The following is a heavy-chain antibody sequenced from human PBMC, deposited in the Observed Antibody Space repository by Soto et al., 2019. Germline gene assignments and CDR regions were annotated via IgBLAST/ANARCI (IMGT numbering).Heavy chain of an antibody. CDR2: IYDSGTT. Sequence: TTEALCVTCSFSVAPISMDHYDWSGIRHLPGKGLEWIGSIYDSGTTKYNPSLTSRLALSVDTSKNQFSLKLTSVTAADTAVYYCALALAPTTGLDYWGPGIMVTVSS. D-gene: IGHD6-19*01. J-gene: IGHJ4*02. CDR1: VAPISMDHYD. CDR3: ALALAPTTGLDY. V-gene: IGHV4-31*03.